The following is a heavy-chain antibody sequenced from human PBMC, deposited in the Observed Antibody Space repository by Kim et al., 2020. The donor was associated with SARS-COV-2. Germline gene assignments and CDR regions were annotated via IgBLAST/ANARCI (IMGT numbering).Heavy chain of an antibody. CDR3: AGNYDILTGTDDY. J-gene: IGHJ4*02. D-gene: IGHD3-9*01. Sequence: CADSVKGRFTISRHNSKNTLYLQMNSLRAEDTAVYYCAGNYDILTGTDDYWGQGTLVTVSS. V-gene: IGHV3-53*04.